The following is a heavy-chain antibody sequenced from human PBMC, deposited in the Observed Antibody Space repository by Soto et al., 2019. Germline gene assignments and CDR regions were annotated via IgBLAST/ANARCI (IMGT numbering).Heavy chain of an antibody. J-gene: IGHJ5*02. CDR3: ARDQRAARIWFDP. Sequence: SETLSLTCAVSGGSISGYYWSWIRQPPGKGLEWIGYIYYSGSTNYNPSLKSRVTISVDTSKNQFSLKLSSVTAADTAVYYCARDQRAARIWFDPWGQGTLVTVSS. CDR2: IYYSGST. D-gene: IGHD6-6*01. CDR1: GGSISGYY. V-gene: IGHV4-59*01.